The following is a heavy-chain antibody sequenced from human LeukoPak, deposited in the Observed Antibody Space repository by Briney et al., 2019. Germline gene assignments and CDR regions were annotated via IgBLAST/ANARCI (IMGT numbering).Heavy chain of an antibody. D-gene: IGHD1-26*01. J-gene: IGHJ4*02. CDR2: VSSSGTTI. CDR1: GFTFSDYY. V-gene: IGHV3-11*01. Sequence: GSLRLSCAASGFTFSDYYMSWIRQAPGKGLEWVSYVSSSGTTIYYADSVKGRFTISRDNAKNSLYLQMNSLRAEDTAVYYCARRRDSGSLQHFDYWGQGTLVTVSS. CDR3: ARRRDSGSLQHFDY.